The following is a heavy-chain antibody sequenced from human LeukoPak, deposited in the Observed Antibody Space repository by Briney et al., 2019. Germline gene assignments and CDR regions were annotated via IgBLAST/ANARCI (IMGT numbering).Heavy chain of an antibody. D-gene: IGHD1-14*01. CDR3: ARHRIHYYYGMDV. J-gene: IGHJ6*02. CDR1: GGSISNFY. Sequence: SETLSLTCTVSGGSISNFYWSWIRQPPGKGLEWIGYIYYSASTNYNPSLKSRVTISVDTSKNQFSLKLSSVTAADTAVYYCARHRIHYYYGMDVWGQGTTVTVSS. CDR2: IYYSAST. V-gene: IGHV4-59*08.